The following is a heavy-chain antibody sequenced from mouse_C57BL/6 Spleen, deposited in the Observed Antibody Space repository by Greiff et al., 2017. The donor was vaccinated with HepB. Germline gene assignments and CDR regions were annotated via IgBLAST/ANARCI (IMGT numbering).Heavy chain of an antibody. D-gene: IGHD4-1*01. CDR2: ISNGGGST. J-gene: IGHJ4*01. CDR1: GFTFSDYY. V-gene: IGHV5-12*01. Sequence: EVQGVESGGGLVQPGGSLKLSCAASGFTFSDYYMYWVRQTPEKRLEWVAYISNGGGSTYYPDTVKGRFTISRDNAKNTLYLQMSRLKSEDTAMYYCARHGTQGYYAMDYWGQGTSVTVSS. CDR3: ARHGTQGYYAMDY.